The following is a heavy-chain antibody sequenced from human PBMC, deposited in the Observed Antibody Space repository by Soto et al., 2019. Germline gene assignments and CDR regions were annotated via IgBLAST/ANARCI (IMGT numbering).Heavy chain of an antibody. Sequence: PGGSLRLSCAASGITFTMNWVRQAAGKGLEWVAVIPYDGTNTYYADSVKGRFTVSRDNSKSTLYLQMNSLTTDDTAVYYCARDQGIFPGRGGMDVWGPGTTVTVSS. CDR2: IPYDGTNT. V-gene: IGHV3-30*04. D-gene: IGHD3-3*01. J-gene: IGHJ6*02. CDR1: GITFT. CDR3: ARDQGIFPGRGGMDV.